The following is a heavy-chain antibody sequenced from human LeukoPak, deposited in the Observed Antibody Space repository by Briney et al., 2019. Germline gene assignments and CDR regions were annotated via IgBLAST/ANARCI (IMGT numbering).Heavy chain of an antibody. CDR1: GFTISTNY. CDR3: ASESSSGWLFFDY. Sequence: GGSLRLSCAASGFTISTNYMSWVRQAPGKGLEWVSVMYTGGSTYYADSVKGRFTISRDNSKNTLYLQMNSLRPEDTAVYYCASESSSGWLFFDYWGQGTLVTVPS. V-gene: IGHV3-53*05. J-gene: IGHJ4*02. D-gene: IGHD6-19*01. CDR2: MYTGGST.